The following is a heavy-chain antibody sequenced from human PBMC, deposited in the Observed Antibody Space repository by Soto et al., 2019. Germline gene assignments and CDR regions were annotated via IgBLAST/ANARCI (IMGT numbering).Heavy chain of an antibody. V-gene: IGHV4-39*01. J-gene: IGHJ6*02. CDR3: AIPYGDSGTYGMDV. CDR1: GGSISSSGYY. D-gene: IGHD4-17*01. Sequence: PSETLSLTCTVSGGSISSSGYYWGWIRQPPGQGLEWIGSIYYSGSIYYNPSFESRATISVDTSKNQFSLNLSSVTAADTAVYYCAIPYGDSGTYGMDVWGQGTTVTVSS. CDR2: IYYSGSI.